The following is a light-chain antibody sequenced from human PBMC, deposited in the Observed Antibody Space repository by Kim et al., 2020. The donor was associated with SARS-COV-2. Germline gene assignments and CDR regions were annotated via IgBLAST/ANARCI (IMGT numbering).Light chain of an antibody. J-gene: IGKJ4*01. Sequence: AILLTQSPSSLSASVGDTVTITCRTSQVITHNLVWYRQKPGESPTLLIYNASTSQNAVPSRFVGSGSGTTFTLTISSLQPEDSASYFCQQLNVFPLTFGGGTKVDIK. V-gene: IGKV1-13*02. CDR2: NAS. CDR3: QQLNVFPLT. CDR1: QVITHN.